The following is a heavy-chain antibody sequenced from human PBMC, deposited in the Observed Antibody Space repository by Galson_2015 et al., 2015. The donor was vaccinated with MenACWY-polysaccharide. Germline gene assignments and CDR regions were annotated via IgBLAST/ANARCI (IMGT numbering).Heavy chain of an antibody. CDR3: ARDTGTIAVAGHFYFDY. D-gene: IGHD6-19*01. V-gene: IGHV1-3*04. CDR1: GYTFTRHA. CDR2: IATGSGNT. J-gene: IGHJ4*02. Sequence: SVKVSCKAAGYTFTRHAIHWVRQAPGQGLEWMGWIATGSGNTRYSQMFQGRVTITRDTSASTSYMELSGLRPEDTAVYYCARDTGTIAVAGHFYFDYWGQGTLVTVSA.